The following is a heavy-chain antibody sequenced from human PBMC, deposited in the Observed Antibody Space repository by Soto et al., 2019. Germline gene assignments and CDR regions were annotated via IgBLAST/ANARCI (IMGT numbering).Heavy chain of an antibody. V-gene: IGHV4-59*01. J-gene: IGHJ4*01. CDR1: GASTSRYY. CDR3: AYGYSLGPFDY. D-gene: IGHD4-17*01. CDR2: IYNSGST. Sequence: SETLSLTFTVTGASTSRYYWNWIRQYPGKGLEWIGYIYNSGSTNYNPSLKSRVTISVATSKNQFSLNLSSVTAADTAVYYCAYGYSLGPFDYWGQGTLVTVSS.